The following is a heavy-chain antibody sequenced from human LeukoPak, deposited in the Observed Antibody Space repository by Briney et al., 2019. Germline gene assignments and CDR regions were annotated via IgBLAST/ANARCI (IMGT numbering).Heavy chain of an antibody. D-gene: IGHD3-16*01. V-gene: IGHV4-39*07. CDR3: ARIAGGLYFYYYYMDV. Sequence: SETLSLTCTVSGGSISSSYYWGWIRQPPGKGLEWIGNKYYRGSTYYNPSLKSRVTISVDTSKNQFSLNLTSVTAADTAVYYCARIAGGLYFYYYYMDVWGKGTTATVSS. CDR1: GGSISSSYY. CDR2: KYYRGST. J-gene: IGHJ6*03.